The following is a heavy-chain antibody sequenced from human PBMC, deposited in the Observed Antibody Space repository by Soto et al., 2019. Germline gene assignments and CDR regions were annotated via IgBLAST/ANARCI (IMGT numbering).Heavy chain of an antibody. V-gene: IGHV4-59*01. D-gene: IGHD2-2*02. CDR2: IYYSGST. CDR3: ARDEGYISWGQGTMVTVSSDGFHI. Sequence: SETLSLTCTVSGGSISSYYWSWIRQPPGKGLEWIGYIYYSGSTNYNPSLKSRVTISVDTSKNQFSLKLSSVTAADTAVYYCARDEGYISWGQGTMVTVSSDGFHIWGQGTMVTV. CDR1: GGSISSYY. J-gene: IGHJ3*02.